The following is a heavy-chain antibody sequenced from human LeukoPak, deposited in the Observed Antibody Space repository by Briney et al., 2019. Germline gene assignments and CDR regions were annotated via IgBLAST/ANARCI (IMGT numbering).Heavy chain of an antibody. D-gene: IGHD1-7*01. Sequence: PGGSLRLSCAASGFTFSSYAMSWVRQAPGRGLEWVSAISGSGGSTYYADSVKGRFTISRDNSKNTLYLQMNSLRAEDTAVYYCAKHVTGTTLSWFDPWGQGILVTVSS. V-gene: IGHV3-23*01. CDR2: ISGSGGST. CDR1: GFTFSSYA. J-gene: IGHJ5*02. CDR3: AKHVTGTTLSWFDP.